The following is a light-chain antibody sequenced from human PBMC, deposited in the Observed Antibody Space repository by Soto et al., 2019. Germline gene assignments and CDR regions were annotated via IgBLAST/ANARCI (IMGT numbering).Light chain of an antibody. V-gene: IGLV1-40*01. Sequence: QAVLTQPPSVSGAPGQTVTISCIGSSSNIGAGYDVHWYQQLPRAAPKLLIYGHSNRPSGVPDRFSGSKSGTSASLAITGLQAEDEADYYCQSYDSSLSGSVFGGGTKLTVL. J-gene: IGLJ2*01. CDR1: SSNIGAGYD. CDR3: QSYDSSLSGSV. CDR2: GHS.